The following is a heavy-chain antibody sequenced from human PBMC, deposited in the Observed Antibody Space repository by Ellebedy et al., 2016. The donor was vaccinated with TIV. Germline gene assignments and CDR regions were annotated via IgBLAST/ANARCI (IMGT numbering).Heavy chain of an antibody. CDR3: VRDAPIVEVPAAMRGNYHFYYGMDV. D-gene: IGHD2-2*01. J-gene: IGHJ6*02. CDR2: IKQDGSEK. Sequence: AGGSLRLSXAASGFTFSSYWMSWVRQAPGKGLEWVANIKQDGSEKDYVDSVKGRFTISRDNARNSLYLQMNSLRAEDTAVYFCVRDAPIVEVPAAMRGNYHFYYGMDVWGQGTTVTVSS. CDR1: GFTFSSYW. V-gene: IGHV3-7*03.